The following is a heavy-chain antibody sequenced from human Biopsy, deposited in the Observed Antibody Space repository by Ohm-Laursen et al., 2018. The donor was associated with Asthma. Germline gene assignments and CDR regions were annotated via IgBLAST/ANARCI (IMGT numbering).Heavy chain of an antibody. D-gene: IGHD5-12*01. CDR2: IYSGGTS. CDR3: AKRRGYSGHDNDY. V-gene: IGHV3-53*01. Sequence: SLRLSCTASGFAVSRDHMFWVRQAPGKGLEWVSVIYSGGTSHTADSVRGRFTISRDYSKNTLYLQMHSLRAEDTAVYYCAKRRGYSGHDNDYWGQGTLVIVSS. J-gene: IGHJ4*02. CDR1: GFAVSRDH.